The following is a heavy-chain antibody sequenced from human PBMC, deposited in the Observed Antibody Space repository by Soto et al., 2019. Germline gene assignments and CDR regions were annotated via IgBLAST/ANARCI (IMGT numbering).Heavy chain of an antibody. D-gene: IGHD2-21*01. CDR3: ARQYSMAYFDY. CDR2: IIPMLGTP. CDR1: GTSFRNYF. Sequence: QVLLFQSGAEVKKPGSSVKISCRSSGTSFRNYFIGWVRQASGHGLEWMGDIIPMLGTPKYAQQFQGRVTITADESTSTAYLELNSLRVEDTAIYYCARQYSMAYFDYWGQGTLVRVSS. J-gene: IGHJ4*02. V-gene: IGHV1-69*01.